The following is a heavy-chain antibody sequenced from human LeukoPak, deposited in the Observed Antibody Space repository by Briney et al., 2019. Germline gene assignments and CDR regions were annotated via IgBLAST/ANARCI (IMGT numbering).Heavy chain of an antibody. J-gene: IGHJ4*02. CDR3: TTGIEYSSSWYDGDY. D-gene: IGHD6-13*01. CDR1: GFTFSNAW. Sequence: PGGSLRLSCAASGFTFSNAWMSWVRQAPGKGLEWVGRIKSKTDGGTTDYAAPVKGRFTISRDDSKNTLYLQMNSLKTEDTAVYYCTTGIEYSSSWYDGDYWGQGTLVTVSS. V-gene: IGHV3-15*01. CDR2: IKSKTDGGTT.